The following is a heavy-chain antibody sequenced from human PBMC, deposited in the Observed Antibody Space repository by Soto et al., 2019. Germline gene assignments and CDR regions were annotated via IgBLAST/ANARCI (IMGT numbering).Heavy chain of an antibody. D-gene: IGHD3-3*01. V-gene: IGHV1-24*01. J-gene: IGHJ6*02. CDR2: FDPEDGET. CDR1: GYTLTELS. CDR3: ATVQVLRFLEWSPRAGYYGMDV. Sequence: ASVKVSCKVCGYTLTELSIHWVRQAPGKGLEWMGGFDPEDGETIYAQKFQGRVTMTEDTSTDTAYMEPSSLRSEDTAVYYCATVQVLRFLEWSPRAGYYGMDVWGQRTTVTVSS.